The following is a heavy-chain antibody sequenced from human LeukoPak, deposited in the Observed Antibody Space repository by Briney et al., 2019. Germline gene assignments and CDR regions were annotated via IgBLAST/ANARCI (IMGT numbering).Heavy chain of an antibody. CDR2: INWNGGST. CDR1: GFTFDDYG. Sequence: GGSLRLSCAASGFTFDDYGMSWVRQAPGKGLEWVSGINWNGGSTGYADSVKGRFTISRDNAKNSLYLQMSSLRAEDTALYYCAREAVEYCSGGSCYGGWFDPWGQGTLVTVSS. CDR3: AREAVEYCSGGSCYGGWFDP. D-gene: IGHD2-15*01. V-gene: IGHV3-20*04. J-gene: IGHJ5*02.